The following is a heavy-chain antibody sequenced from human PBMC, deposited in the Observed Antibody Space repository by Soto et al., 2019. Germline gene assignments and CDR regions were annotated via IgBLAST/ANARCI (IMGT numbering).Heavy chain of an antibody. Sequence: GGTLRRPCAASGSAHSSSGQHWARHAPGMGLEWVAVISYDGSNKYYADSVKCRFTISRDNSKNTLYLQMNSLRAEDTAVYYCAKSTIRSDYYYYRIDVWGQGTTVTVSS. V-gene: IGHV3-30*18. J-gene: IGHJ6*02. D-gene: IGHD5-12*01. CDR2: ISYDGSNK. CDR3: AKSTIRSDYYYYRIDV. CDR1: GSAHSSSG.